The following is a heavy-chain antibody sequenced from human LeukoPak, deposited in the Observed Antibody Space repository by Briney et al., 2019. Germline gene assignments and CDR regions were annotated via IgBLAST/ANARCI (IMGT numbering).Heavy chain of an antibody. CDR3: ARGPRGYSSSWSYYYMDV. J-gene: IGHJ6*03. D-gene: IGHD6-13*01. Sequence: SETLSLTCAVYGGSFSGYYWSWIRQPPGKGLEWIGEINHSGSTNYNPSLKSRVTISVDTSKNQFSLKLSSVTAADTAVYYCARGPRGYSSSWSYYYMDVWGKGTTVTVSS. V-gene: IGHV4-34*01. CDR1: GGSFSGYY. CDR2: INHSGST.